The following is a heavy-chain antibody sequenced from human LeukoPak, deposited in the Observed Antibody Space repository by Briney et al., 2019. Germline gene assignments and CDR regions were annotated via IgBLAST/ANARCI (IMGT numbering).Heavy chain of an antibody. V-gene: IGHV1-69*13. D-gene: IGHD3-16*01. J-gene: IGHJ4*02. CDR1: GGTFSSYA. CDR2: IIPIFGTA. CDR3: ARARVITFGELRYFDY. Sequence: SVKVCCKASGGTFSSYAISWVRQAPGQGLEWMGGIIPIFGTANYAQKFQGRVTITADESTSTAYMELSSLRSEDTAVYYCARARVITFGELRYFDYWGQGTLVTVSS.